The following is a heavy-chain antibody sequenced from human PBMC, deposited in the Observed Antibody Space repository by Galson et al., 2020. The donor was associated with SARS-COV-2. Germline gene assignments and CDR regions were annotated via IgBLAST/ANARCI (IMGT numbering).Heavy chain of an antibody. V-gene: IGHV3-30*03. CDR3: AGGYCSGGSCYGRMRTYYYGMDV. J-gene: IGHJ6*02. D-gene: IGHD2-15*01. Sequence: PGGSLRLSCAASGFTFSSYGMHWVRQAPGKGLEWVAVISYDGSNKYYADSVKGRFTISRDNSKNTLYLQMNSLRAEDTAVYYCAGGYCSGGSCYGRMRTYYYGMDVWGQGTTVTVSS. CDR1: GFTFSSYG. CDR2: ISYDGSNK.